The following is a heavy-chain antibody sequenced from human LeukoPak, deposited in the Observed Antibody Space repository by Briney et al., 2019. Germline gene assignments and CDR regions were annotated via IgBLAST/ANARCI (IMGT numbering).Heavy chain of an antibody. D-gene: IGHD5-18*01. J-gene: IGHJ4*02. CDR1: GYTLTELS. CDR2: FDPEDGET. V-gene: IGHV1-24*01. CDR3: ATVDTAMGFGHEFDY. Sequence: ASVKVSCKVSGYTLTELSMHWVRQAPGKGLEWMGGFDPEDGETIYAQKFQGRVTMTEDTSTDTAYMELSSLRSEDTAVYYCATVDTAMGFGHEFDYWGQGPLVTVSS.